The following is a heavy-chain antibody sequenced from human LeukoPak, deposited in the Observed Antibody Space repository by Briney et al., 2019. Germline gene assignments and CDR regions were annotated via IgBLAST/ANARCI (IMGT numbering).Heavy chain of an antibody. V-gene: IGHV3-23*01. CDR1: EFTFSNYA. Sequence: GGSLRLSCAASEFTFSNYAMNWVRQAPAQGLDLVSGIWGGGGSTYYADSVKGQFTISRDNSKNTLYLQMDSLRAEDTALYYCAKGSGINRYHWFDPWGQGTLVTVSS. D-gene: IGHD3-16*02. J-gene: IGHJ5*02. CDR2: IWGGGGST. CDR3: AKGSGINRYHWFDP.